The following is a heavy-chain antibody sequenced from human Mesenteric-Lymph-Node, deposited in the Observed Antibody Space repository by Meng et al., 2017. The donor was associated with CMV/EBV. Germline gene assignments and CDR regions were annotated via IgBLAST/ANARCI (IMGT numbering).Heavy chain of an antibody. V-gene: IGHV3-23*01. J-gene: IGHJ4*02. CDR1: GFTFSHYA. D-gene: IGHD2-8*02. Sequence: GGSLRLSCAASGFTFSHYAMSWVRQAPGKGLEWVSGISSSGSNTDNADSVKGRFTISRDNSKNTLYLQMDSLRVEDPAVHYCAKGAAPLQVVARSFDYWGQGTLVTVSS. CDR2: ISSSGSNT. CDR3: AKGAAPLQVVARSFDY.